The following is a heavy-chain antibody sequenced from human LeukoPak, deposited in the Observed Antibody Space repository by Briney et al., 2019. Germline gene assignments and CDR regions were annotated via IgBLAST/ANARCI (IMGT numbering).Heavy chain of an antibody. D-gene: IGHD6-19*01. V-gene: IGHV3-30*18. J-gene: IGHJ4*02. CDR3: AKDSPTVAGNLGY. CDR2: ISYDGSNK. Sequence: GGSLRLSCAASGFTFSSYGMHWVRQAPGKGLEWVAVISYDGSNKYYADSVKGRFTISRDNSKSTLYLQMNSLRAEDTAVYYCAKDSPTVAGNLGYWGQGTLVTVSS. CDR1: GFTFSSYG.